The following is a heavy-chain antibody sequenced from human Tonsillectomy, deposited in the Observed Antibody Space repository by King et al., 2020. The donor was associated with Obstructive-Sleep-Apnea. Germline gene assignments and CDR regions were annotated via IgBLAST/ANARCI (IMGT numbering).Heavy chain of an antibody. J-gene: IGHJ4*02. V-gene: IGHV2-5*02. CDR2: IYWDDDK. Sequence: ITLKESGPTLVIPSQTLTLTCIFSGFSLSTDGVGVGWIRQPPGKALEWLAVIYWDDDKRYSPTLKSRLSITKDTSKNQVVLSMTNMDPVDTGTYFCAHMVYDWNYVPDYWGQGTLVTVSS. CDR1: GFSLSTDGVG. D-gene: IGHD1-7*01. CDR3: AHMVYDWNYVPDY.